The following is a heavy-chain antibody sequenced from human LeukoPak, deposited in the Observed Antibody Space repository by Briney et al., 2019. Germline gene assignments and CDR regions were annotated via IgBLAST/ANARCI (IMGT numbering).Heavy chain of an antibody. CDR2: IVVGSGNT. Sequence: SVKVSCKASGFTSSSSTVQWVRQARGQRLEWIGWIVVGSGNTNYPQKFQERVTITRDMSTSTAYMELSSLRSEDTAVYYCAACGDRSGYYYRDSWGQGTLVTVSS. V-gene: IGHV1-58*01. D-gene: IGHD3-22*01. CDR3: AACGDRSGYYYRDS. CDR1: GFTSSSST. J-gene: IGHJ4*02.